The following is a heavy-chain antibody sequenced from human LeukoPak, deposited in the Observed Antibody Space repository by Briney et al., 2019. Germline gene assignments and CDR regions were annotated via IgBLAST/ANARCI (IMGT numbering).Heavy chain of an antibody. J-gene: IGHJ4*02. CDR3: TEDRKLSWYYF. CDR2: VSHSGNT. D-gene: IGHD6-13*01. CDR1: RGSINSNGHY. V-gene: IGHV4-39*07. Sequence: SETLSLTCTVSRGSINSNGHYWGWIRQPPGKGLEWIGSVSHSGNTYYNPSLKSRASISADTSNNQISLRLTSVTAADTAVYYCTEDRKLSWYYFWGQGILVTVS.